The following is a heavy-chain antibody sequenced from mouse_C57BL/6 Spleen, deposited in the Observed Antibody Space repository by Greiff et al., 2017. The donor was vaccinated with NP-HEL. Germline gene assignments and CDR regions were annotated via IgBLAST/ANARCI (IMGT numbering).Heavy chain of an antibody. D-gene: IGHD2-3*01. Sequence: LEESGPELVKPGASVKISCKASGYAFSSSWMNWVKQRPGKGLEWIGRIYPGDGDTNYNGKFKGKATLTADKSSSTAYMQLSSLTSEDSAVYFCARRADGYFYAMDYWGQGTSVTVSS. CDR2: IYPGDGDT. J-gene: IGHJ4*01. CDR1: GYAFSSSW. V-gene: IGHV1-82*01. CDR3: ARRADGYFYAMDY.